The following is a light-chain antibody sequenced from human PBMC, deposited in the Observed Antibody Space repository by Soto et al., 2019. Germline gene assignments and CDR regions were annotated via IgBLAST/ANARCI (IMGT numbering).Light chain of an antibody. CDR1: SGSIANNY. V-gene: IGLV6-57*04. J-gene: IGLJ2*01. CDR3: QSYAIDFVV. Sequence: NFMLTQPHSVSESPGKTLSISCTRSSGSIANNYVQWYQQRPGSAPTTVIYENNQRLSGVPDRLSGSTDGSSNSASLTTSGLPTEDDADYYCQSYAIDFVVFGGGTKLTVL. CDR2: ENN.